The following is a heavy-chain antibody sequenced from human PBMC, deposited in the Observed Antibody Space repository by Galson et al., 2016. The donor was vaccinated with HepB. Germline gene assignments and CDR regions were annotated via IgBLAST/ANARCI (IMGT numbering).Heavy chain of an antibody. CDR1: GSSFSTYH. Sequence: QSGAEVKKPGESLKISCKASGSSFSTYHIAWVRQMPGKGLEWMGFIHPGDSHTTYSPSFQGHVSIPADRSIKTAYLQWTTLRASATAIYFCARLNQQWPDYFYAMDVWGQGTTVTVSS. D-gene: IGHD6-19*01. CDR3: ARLNQQWPDYFYAMDV. V-gene: IGHV5-51*01. J-gene: IGHJ6*02. CDR2: IHPGDSHT.